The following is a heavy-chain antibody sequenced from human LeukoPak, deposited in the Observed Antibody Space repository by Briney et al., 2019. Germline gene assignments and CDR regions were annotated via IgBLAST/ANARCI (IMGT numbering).Heavy chain of an antibody. J-gene: IGHJ4*02. CDR2: ISGSGGTT. Sequence: GGSLRLSCAASGFPFNTYAMTWVRQAPGKGLGWVSGISGSGGTTYYADSVKGRFTISRDNSRNTLYLQMSSLRAEDTAVYYCTKAPSVSSSWFDYWGQGTLVTVSS. D-gene: IGHD6-13*01. CDR1: GFPFNTYA. V-gene: IGHV3-23*01. CDR3: TKAPSVSSSWFDY.